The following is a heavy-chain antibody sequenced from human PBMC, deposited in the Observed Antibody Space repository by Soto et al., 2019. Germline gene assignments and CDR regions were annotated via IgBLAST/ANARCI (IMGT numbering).Heavy chain of an antibody. Sequence: GASVKVSCKASGVICSSYAISWVLQAPGQGLEWMGGIIPIFGTANYAQKFQGRVTITADESTSTAYMELSSLRSEDTAVYYCASGDEVVTASALDYWGQGTLVTVSS. D-gene: IGHD2-21*02. J-gene: IGHJ4*02. CDR3: ASGDEVVTASALDY. CDR1: GVICSSYA. V-gene: IGHV1-69*13. CDR2: IIPIFGTA.